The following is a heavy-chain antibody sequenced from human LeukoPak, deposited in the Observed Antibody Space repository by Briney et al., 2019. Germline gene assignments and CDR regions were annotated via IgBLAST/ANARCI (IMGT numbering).Heavy chain of an antibody. Sequence: GASLKVSCKTSGFTFVGHYMHWVRQAPGQGLEWMGWINSGSGGTDYPQKFRGRVTMTRDTSSNTLYMELSSLRSDDTAVYYCARLGGAQGYYYRSGSNHYFDHWGQGTLVT. D-gene: IGHD3-10*01. CDR3: ARLGGAQGYYYRSGSNHYFDH. V-gene: IGHV1-2*02. J-gene: IGHJ4*02. CDR2: INSGSGGT. CDR1: GFTFVGHY.